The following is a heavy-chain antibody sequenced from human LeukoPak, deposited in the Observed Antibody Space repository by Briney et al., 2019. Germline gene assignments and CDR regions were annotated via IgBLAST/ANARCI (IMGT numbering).Heavy chain of an antibody. CDR3: ARDQIASDWFDP. CDR2: IKQDGSEK. J-gene: IGHJ5*02. V-gene: IGHV3-7*01. CDR1: GFTFGSYW. Sequence: PGGSLRLSCAASGFTFGSYWMSWVRQAPGKGLEWVANIKQDGSEKYYVDSVKGRFTISRDNAKNSLYLQMNSLRAEDTAVYYCARDQIASDWFDPWGQGTLVTVSS.